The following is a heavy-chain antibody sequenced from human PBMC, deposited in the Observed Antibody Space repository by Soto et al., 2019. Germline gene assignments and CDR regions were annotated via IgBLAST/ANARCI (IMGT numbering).Heavy chain of an antibody. J-gene: IGHJ4*02. CDR1: GFTYTISA. V-gene: IGHV1-58*01. Sequence: SVKVSCKTSGFTYTISAVQWVRQARGQRLEWIGWIVVGSGNTNYAQKFQERVTITRDMSTSTAYMELSSLRSEDTAVYYCAAVPIVVVETPYDYWGQGTLVTVSS. CDR2: IVVGSGNT. D-gene: IGHD2-15*01. CDR3: AAVPIVVVETPYDY.